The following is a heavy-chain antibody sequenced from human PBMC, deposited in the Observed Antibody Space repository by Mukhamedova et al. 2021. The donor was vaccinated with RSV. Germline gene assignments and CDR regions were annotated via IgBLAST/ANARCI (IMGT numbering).Heavy chain of an antibody. J-gene: IGHJ6*01. CDR2: ISYDGSNK. V-gene: IGHV3-30*04. D-gene: IGHD3-16*01. Sequence: SSYAMHWVRQAPGKGLEWVAVISYDGSNKYYADSVKGRFTISRDNSKNTLYLQMNSLRAEDTAVYYCARAPMEGAYYYYYYGMDV. CDR3: ARAPMEGAYYYYYYGMDV. CDR1: SSYA.